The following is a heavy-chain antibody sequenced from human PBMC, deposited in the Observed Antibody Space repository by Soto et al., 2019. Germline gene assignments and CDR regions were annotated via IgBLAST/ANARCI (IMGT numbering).Heavy chain of an antibody. CDR1: GGSTSSDTY. CDR3: AREGGESSDGLYYFDS. J-gene: IGHJ4*02. D-gene: IGHD3-16*01. Sequence: SETLSLTCTVSGGSTSSDTYWSRIRQPPGEGLEWIGHIYYSGNTDYNPSLKSRLAISIDTSKNQFSLKLSSVTAADTAVYFCAREGGESSDGLYYFDSWGQGXLVTVSS. CDR2: IYYSGNT. V-gene: IGHV4-30-4*01.